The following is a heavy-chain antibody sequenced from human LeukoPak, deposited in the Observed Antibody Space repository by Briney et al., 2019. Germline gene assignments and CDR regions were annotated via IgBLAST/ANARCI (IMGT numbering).Heavy chain of an antibody. CDR1: GFTFSSYA. CDR3: AKIQSRGYFDY. V-gene: IGHV3-23*01. Sequence: PGGSLRLSCAASGFTFSSYALSWVRQAPGKGLEWVSAISGSGGGTFYADSVKGRFTISRDNSKNTLYLQMNSLRAEDTAVYYCAKIQSRGYFDYWGQGTLVTVSS. CDR2: ISGSGGGT. D-gene: IGHD4-11*01. J-gene: IGHJ4*02.